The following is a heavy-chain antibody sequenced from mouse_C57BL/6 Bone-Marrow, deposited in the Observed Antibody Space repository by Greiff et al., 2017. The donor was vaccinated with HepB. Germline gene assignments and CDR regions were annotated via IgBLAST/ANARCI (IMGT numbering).Heavy chain of an antibody. CDR3: ARQGYYDAWCAY. D-gene: IGHD2-4*01. CDR2: ISSGSSTI. J-gene: IGHJ3*01. Sequence: EVMLVESGGGLVKPGGSLKLSCAASGFTFSDYGMHWVRQAPEKGLEWVAYISSGSSTIYYADTVKGRFTISRDNAKNTLFLQMTSLRSEDTAMYYCARQGYYDAWCAYWGQGTLVTVSA. V-gene: IGHV5-17*01. CDR1: GFTFSDYG.